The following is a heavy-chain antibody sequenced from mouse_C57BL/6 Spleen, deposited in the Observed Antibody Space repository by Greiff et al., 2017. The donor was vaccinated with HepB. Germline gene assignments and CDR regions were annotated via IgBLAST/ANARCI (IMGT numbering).Heavy chain of an antibody. CDR1: GYTFNSYW. Sequence: VQLQQSGAELVKPGASVKMSCKASGYTFNSYWITWVKQRPGQGLEWIGDIYPGSGSTNYNEKFKSKATLTVDTSSSTAYMQLSSLTSEDSAVYYCAKTVVPFDYWGQGTTLTVSS. J-gene: IGHJ2*01. CDR3: AKTVVPFDY. D-gene: IGHD1-1*01. CDR2: IYPGSGST. V-gene: IGHV1-55*01.